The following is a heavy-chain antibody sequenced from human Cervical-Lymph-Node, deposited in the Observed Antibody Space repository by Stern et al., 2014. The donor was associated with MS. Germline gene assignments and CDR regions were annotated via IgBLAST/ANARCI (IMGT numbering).Heavy chain of an antibody. CDR3: ARNFSAREIGVLPY. D-gene: IGHD5-24*01. CDR1: GYTFTTYY. V-gene: IGHV1-46*01. J-gene: IGHJ4*02. CDR2: INPNGGST. Sequence: QVQLVESGAEVKKPGASVKVSCKASGYTFTTYYMHWVRQAPGQGLEWMGIINPNGGSTDYAQRFKGRVTMTMDTSTRTVYMELSSMRSEDTAVYYCARNFSAREIGVLPYWGQGTLVTVSS.